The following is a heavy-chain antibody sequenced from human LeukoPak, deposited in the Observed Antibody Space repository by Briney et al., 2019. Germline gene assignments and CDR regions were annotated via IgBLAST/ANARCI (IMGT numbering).Heavy chain of an antibody. Sequence: SSETLSLTCAVYGGSFSGYYWSWIRQPPGKGLEWIGEINHSGSTNYNPSLKSRVTISVDTSKNQFSLKLSSVTAADTAVYYCARVGHPTQRRVLSAVSIPTAGAFDIWGQGTLVTVSS. J-gene: IGHJ3*02. CDR2: INHSGST. D-gene: IGHD4-17*01. CDR1: GGSFSGYY. CDR3: ARVGHPTQRRVLSAVSIPTAGAFDI. V-gene: IGHV4-34*01.